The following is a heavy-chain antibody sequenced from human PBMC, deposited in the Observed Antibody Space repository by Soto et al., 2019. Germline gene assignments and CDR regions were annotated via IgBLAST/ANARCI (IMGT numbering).Heavy chain of an antibody. CDR3: TKGRRNFYGSGKYRGAYYYYGMDV. CDR2: ISLDGINK. CDR1: GVTFSSFG. J-gene: IGHJ6*02. V-gene: IGHV3-30*18. D-gene: IGHD3-10*01. Sequence: XGSLRLSCAAAGVTFSSFGMHWVRQAPGKGPDCVAIISLDGINKYYTDSVKGRFTISRDNSKNTLFLQMNSLRAEDTAVYYCTKGRRNFYGSGKYRGAYYYYGMDVWGQGTTVTVSS.